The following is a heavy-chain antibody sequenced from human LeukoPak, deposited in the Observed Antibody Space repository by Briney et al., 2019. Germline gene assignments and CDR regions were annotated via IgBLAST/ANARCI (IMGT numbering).Heavy chain of an antibody. V-gene: IGHV4-61*01. CDR3: ARSPYGDYYPFDH. Sequence: SETLSLTCTVSGGSISSSSYYWSWIRQPPGKGLEWIGYIYYSGNTNYNPSLKSRVTISVDTSKNQFSLKLSSVTSADTAVYYCARSPYGDYYPFDHWGQGTLVSVSS. CDR2: IYYSGNT. CDR1: GGSISSSSYY. J-gene: IGHJ4*02. D-gene: IGHD4-17*01.